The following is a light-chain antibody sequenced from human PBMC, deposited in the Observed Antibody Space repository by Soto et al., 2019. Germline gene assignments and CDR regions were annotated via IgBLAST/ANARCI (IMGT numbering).Light chain of an antibody. V-gene: IGKV3-20*01. Sequence: EIVLTQSPGTLSLSPGERATLSCRASQSVSNNYLGWYQQKPGQAPRLLMYGASSRASGTPDRFSGGGSETDFTLTISRLEPEDFAVYYCQQYGSSPVTFGQGTQVDIK. CDR3: QQYGSSPVT. J-gene: IGKJ1*01. CDR1: QSVSNNY. CDR2: GAS.